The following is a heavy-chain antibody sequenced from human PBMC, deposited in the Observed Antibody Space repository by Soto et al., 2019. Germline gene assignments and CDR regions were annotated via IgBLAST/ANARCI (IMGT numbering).Heavy chain of an antibody. CDR1: GGSFSGYY. D-gene: IGHD3-9*01. CDR3: ARGANLVDILTGYDY. V-gene: IGHV4-34*01. Sequence: QVQLQQWGAGLLKPSETLSLTCAVYGGSFSGYYWSWIRQPPGKGLEWIGEINHSGSTNYNPSLKSRVTIYVDTSKNHFSLKLSSVTAADTAVYYCARGANLVDILTGYDYWGQGTLVTVSS. J-gene: IGHJ4*02. CDR2: INHSGST.